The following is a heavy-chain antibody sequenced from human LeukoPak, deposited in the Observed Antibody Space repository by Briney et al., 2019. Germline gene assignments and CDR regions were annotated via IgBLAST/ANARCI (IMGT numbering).Heavy chain of an antibody. CDR1: GGTFSSNA. J-gene: IGHJ5*02. D-gene: IGHD4-23*01. V-gene: IGHV1-69*13. CDR2: IFPIFGTA. CDR3: ARDYGGNLGWFDP. Sequence: SVKVSCKASGGTFSSNAISWVRQVPGQGPEWMGGIFPIFGTANYAQKFQGRVTITADESTSTAYMELSSLRSEDTAVYYCARDYGGNLGWFDPWGQGTLVTVSS.